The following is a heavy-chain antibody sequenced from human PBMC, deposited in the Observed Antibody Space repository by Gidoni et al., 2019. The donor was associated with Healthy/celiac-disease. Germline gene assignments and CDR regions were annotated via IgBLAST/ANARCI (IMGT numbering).Heavy chain of an antibody. CDR1: GGSISSGSYY. V-gene: IGHV4-61*02. J-gene: IGHJ4*02. Sequence: QVQLQESGPGLVKPSQTLSLTCTVSGGSISSGSYYWSWIRQPAGKGLEWIGRSYTSGSTNYNPSLKSRVTISVDTSKNQFSLKLSSVTAADTAVYYCARTGGATIFGVVPYYFDYWGQGTLVTVSS. CDR3: ARTGGATIFGVVPYYFDY. CDR2: SYTSGST. D-gene: IGHD3-3*01.